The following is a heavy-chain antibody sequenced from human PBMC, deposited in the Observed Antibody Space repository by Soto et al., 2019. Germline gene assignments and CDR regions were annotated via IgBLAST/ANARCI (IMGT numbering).Heavy chain of an antibody. J-gene: IGHJ4*02. Sequence: HPGGSLRLSCAASGFTFSSYAMSWVRQAPGKGQEWVSAISGSGGSTYYADSVKGRFTISRDNSKNTLYLQMNSLRAEDTAVYYCAKMMRITIFGVVIIPLDYWGQGTLVTVSS. CDR3: AKMMRITIFGVVIIPLDY. CDR1: GFTFSSYA. V-gene: IGHV3-23*01. D-gene: IGHD3-3*01. CDR2: ISGSGGST.